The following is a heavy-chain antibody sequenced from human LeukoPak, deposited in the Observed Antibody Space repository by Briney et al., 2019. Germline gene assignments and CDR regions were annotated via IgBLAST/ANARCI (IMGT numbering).Heavy chain of an antibody. CDR2: ISAYNGNT. Sequence: GASVKVSCKASGYTSTSYGISWVRQAPGQGLEWMGWISAYNGNTNYAQKLQGRVTMTTDTSTSTAYMELRSLRSDDTAVYYCATLHSSSWYDTPYSSGWEFDYWGQGTLVTVSS. CDR1: GYTSTSYG. J-gene: IGHJ4*02. D-gene: IGHD6-13*01. CDR3: ATLHSSSWYDTPYSSGWEFDY. V-gene: IGHV1-18*01.